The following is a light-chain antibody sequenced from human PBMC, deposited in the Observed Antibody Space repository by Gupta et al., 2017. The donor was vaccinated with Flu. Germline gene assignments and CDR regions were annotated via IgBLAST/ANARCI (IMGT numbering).Light chain of an antibody. CDR1: QSVSSSY. CDR3: QQYGSSSLT. CDR2: CAS. J-gene: IGKJ4*01. Sequence: EIVLTQSPGTLSLSPGERATLSSRASQSVSSSYLAWYQQKPGQAPRLLIYCASSRATGIPDRFSGSGSGTDFTLTISRLEPEDFAVYYCQQYGSSSLTFGGGTKVEIK. V-gene: IGKV3-20*01.